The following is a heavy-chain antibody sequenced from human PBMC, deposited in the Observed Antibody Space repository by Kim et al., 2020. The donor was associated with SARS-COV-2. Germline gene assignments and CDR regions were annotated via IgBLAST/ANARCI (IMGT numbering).Heavy chain of an antibody. J-gene: IGHJ5*02. CDR2: IQYSGST. CDR1: GVSVSSVIYY. D-gene: IGHD5-18*01. CDR3: ARVAGYTYGHGEDWFDP. Sequence: SETLSLSCTVSGVSVSSVIYYWSWIRQPPGKGLEWIGYIQYSGSTNYNPSLKSRVTISVDTSKNQFSLKLSSVTAADTAGYYCARVAGYTYGHGEDWFDP. V-gene: IGHV4-61*01.